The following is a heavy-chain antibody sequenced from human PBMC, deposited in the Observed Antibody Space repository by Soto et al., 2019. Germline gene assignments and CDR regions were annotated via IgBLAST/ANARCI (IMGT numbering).Heavy chain of an antibody. Sequence: PSETLSLTCTVSGGSISSHYWSWIRQPPGKGLEWIGYVYYSGITKYNPSLKSRVTISVDTSKNQFSLKLSSVTAADTAVYYCAGDVGCGDDFWWYFDLWGRGALVTVSS. D-gene: IGHD3-3*01. V-gene: IGHV4-59*11. J-gene: IGHJ2*01. CDR2: VYYSGIT. CDR3: AGDVGCGDDFWWYFDL. CDR1: GGSISSHY.